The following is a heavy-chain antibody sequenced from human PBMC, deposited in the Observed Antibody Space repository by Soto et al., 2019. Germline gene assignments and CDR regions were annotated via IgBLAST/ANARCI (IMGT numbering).Heavy chain of an antibody. Sequence: GKGLEWIGESYHSGSTNYNPSLKSRVTISVDKSKNQFSLKLSSVTAADTAVYYCARYRRHDIGFVINYYGMDVWGQGPTVTASS. CDR3: ARYRRHDIGFVINYYGMDV. CDR2: SYHSGST. J-gene: IGHJ6*02. D-gene: IGHD3-3*01. V-gene: IGHV4-4*02.